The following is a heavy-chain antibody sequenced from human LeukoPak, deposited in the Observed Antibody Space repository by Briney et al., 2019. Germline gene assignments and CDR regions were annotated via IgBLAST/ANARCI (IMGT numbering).Heavy chain of an antibody. D-gene: IGHD2-2*02. CDR3: ARGRKYRHELDY. V-gene: IGHV4-61*05. Sequence: SETLSLTCTVSSASISSSPYYWGWIRQPPGKGLEWNGYIYYSGSTNYNPSLKSRVTISVDTSKNQFSLKLSSVTAADTAVYYCARGRKYRHELDYWGQGTLVTVSS. J-gene: IGHJ4*02. CDR2: IYYSGST. CDR1: SASISSSPYY.